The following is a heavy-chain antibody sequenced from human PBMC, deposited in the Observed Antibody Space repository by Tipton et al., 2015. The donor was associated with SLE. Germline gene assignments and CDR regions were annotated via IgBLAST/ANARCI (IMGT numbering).Heavy chain of an antibody. CDR2: ISDSGGYT. Sequence: SLRLSCAASGFTFSSYAMNWVRQAPGKGLEWVSSISDSGGYTYYADSVKGRFTISRDNSKNTLYLQMNSLRTEDTAAYYCVRDVTVAYFGMDVWGQGTTVTVSS. D-gene: IGHD2-15*01. CDR1: GFTFSSYA. CDR3: VRDVTVAYFGMDV. J-gene: IGHJ6*02. V-gene: IGHV3-23*01.